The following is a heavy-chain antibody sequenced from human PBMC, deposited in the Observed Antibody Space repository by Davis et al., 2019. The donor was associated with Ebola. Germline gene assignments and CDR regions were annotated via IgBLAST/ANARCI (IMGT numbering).Heavy chain of an antibody. CDR2: ISAYNGNT. Sequence: ASVKVSCKASGGTFSNYAVSWVRQAPGQGLEWMGWISAYNGNTNYAQILQGRVTMTTDTSTGTAYMELRSLRSDDTAVYYCTRGNSWDAPFDYWGQGTLVTVSS. CDR1: GGTFSNYA. CDR3: TRGNSWDAPFDY. D-gene: IGHD6-13*01. J-gene: IGHJ4*02. V-gene: IGHV1-18*01.